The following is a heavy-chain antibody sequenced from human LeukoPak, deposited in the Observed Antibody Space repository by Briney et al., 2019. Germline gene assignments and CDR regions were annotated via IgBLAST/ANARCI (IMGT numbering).Heavy chain of an antibody. Sequence: ASVKVSCKASGYTFTSYYMHWVRQAPGQGLGWMGIIKPSGGSTSYAQKFQGRVTMTRDTSTSTVYMELSSLRSEDTAVYYCARRIAVARGPYYYYYMDVWGKGTTVTVSS. D-gene: IGHD6-19*01. CDR3: ARRIAVARGPYYYYYMDV. CDR1: GYTFTSYY. CDR2: IKPSGGST. J-gene: IGHJ6*03. V-gene: IGHV1-46*01.